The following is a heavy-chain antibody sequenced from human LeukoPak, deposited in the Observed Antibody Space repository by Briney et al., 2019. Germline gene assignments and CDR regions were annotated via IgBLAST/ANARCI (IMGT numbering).Heavy chain of an antibody. J-gene: IGHJ3*02. D-gene: IGHD3-22*01. Sequence: GGSLRLSCAASGFTFSSYSMNWVRQAPGKGLEWVSSISSSSSYIYYADSVKGRFTIPRDNAKNSLYLQMNSLRAEDTAVYYCASTRVPYDSSGYYEPGDAFDIWGQGTMVTVSS. V-gene: IGHV3-21*01. CDR3: ASTRVPYDSSGYYEPGDAFDI. CDR2: ISSSSSYI. CDR1: GFTFSSYS.